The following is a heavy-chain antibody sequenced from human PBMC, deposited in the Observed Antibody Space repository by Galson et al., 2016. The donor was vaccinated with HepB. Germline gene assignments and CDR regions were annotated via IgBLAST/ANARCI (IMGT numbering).Heavy chain of an antibody. V-gene: IGHV3-69-1*01. J-gene: IGHJ4*02. D-gene: IGHD3-16*01. Sequence: GKGLEWVATISFASYTYYAESVRGRFTISRDNTRSAVFLQMNSLRDEDTAVYYCTRGASAWSRDYWGQGTLVTVSS. CDR2: ISFASYT. CDR3: TRGASAWSRDY.